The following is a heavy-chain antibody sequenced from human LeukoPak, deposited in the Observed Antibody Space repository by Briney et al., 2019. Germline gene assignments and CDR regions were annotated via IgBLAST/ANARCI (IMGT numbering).Heavy chain of an antibody. V-gene: IGHV3-7*05. Sequence: GGSLRLSCAASAFTFSNYWMSWVRQAPGQAPGKGLEWVANIKEDGGQKYYVDSVKGRFTISRDNAKNSLYLQMDSLRAEDTAIYYCARLLRYCSDGYCSPYSFDYWGQGTLVTVSS. CDR1: AFTFSNYW. CDR2: IKEDGGQK. D-gene: IGHD2-15*01. CDR3: ARLLRYCSDGYCSPYSFDY. J-gene: IGHJ4*02.